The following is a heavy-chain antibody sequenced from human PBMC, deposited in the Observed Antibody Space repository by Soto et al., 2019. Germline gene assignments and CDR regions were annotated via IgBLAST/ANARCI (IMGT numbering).Heavy chain of an antibody. CDR2: ISAYNGNT. D-gene: IGHD4-17*01. CDR1: GYTFTSYG. CDR3: ARGGVADYRDWFDP. V-gene: IGHV1-18*01. J-gene: IGHJ5*02. Sequence: ASVKVSCKASGYTFTSYGITWVRQAPGHGLEWMGWISAYNGNTKYAQKLQGRVTMTTDLSTSTAYLELGSLRSGDKAVYYGARGGVADYRDWFDPWGQGTLVTVSS.